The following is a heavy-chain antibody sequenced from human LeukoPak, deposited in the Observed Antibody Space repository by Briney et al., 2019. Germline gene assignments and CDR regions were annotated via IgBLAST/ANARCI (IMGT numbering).Heavy chain of an antibody. CDR3: ARRRGSSSGGPFDY. Sequence: SETLSLTCSVSGGSINNVVYYWDWIRQPPGKALEWIGDIYQTGTTYYNPSFESRVTISADTSNNQVSLKMNAVTAADTAVYYCARRRGSSSGGPFDYWGRGTLVIVSP. V-gene: IGHV4-39*01. D-gene: IGHD6-25*01. CDR2: IYQTGTT. CDR1: GGSINNVVYY. J-gene: IGHJ4*02.